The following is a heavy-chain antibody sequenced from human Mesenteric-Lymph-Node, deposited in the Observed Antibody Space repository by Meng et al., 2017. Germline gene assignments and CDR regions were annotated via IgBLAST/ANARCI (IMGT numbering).Heavy chain of an antibody. J-gene: IGHJ4*02. CDR1: GFTFSSYG. V-gene: IGHV3-33*01. CDR3: ARDLDSSGWFIDY. Sequence: GGFLRLSCAASGFTFSSYGMHWVRQAPGKGLEWVAVIWYDGSNKYYADSVKGRFTISRDNSKNTLYLQMNSLRAEDTAVYYCARDLDSSGWFIDYWGQGTLVTVSS. CDR2: IWYDGSNK. D-gene: IGHD6-19*01.